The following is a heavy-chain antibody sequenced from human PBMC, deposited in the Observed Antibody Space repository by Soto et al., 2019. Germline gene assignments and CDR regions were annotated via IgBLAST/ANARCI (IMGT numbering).Heavy chain of an antibody. CDR2: IIPILGIA. CDR1: GSTFSSYT. J-gene: IGHJ2*01. D-gene: IGHD3-16*01. CDR3: ARDLGRGEIDNFDL. V-gene: IGHV1-69*08. Sequence: QVQLVQSGAEVKKPGSSVKVSCKASGSTFSSYTISWVRQAPGQGLEWMGRIIPILGIANYAQKFQGRVTITADKSTSTAYMELSSLRSEDTAVYYCARDLGRGEIDNFDLWGRGTLVTVSS.